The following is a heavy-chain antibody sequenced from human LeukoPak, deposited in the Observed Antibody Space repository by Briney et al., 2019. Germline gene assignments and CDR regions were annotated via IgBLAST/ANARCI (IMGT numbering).Heavy chain of an antibody. D-gene: IGHD5-18*01. J-gene: IGHJ4*02. V-gene: IGHV4-59*12. CDR2: IYYSGST. CDR1: GGSISSYY. CDR3: ARDSRYGYSNDY. Sequence: PSETLSLTCTVSGGSISSYYWSWIRQPPGKGLEWIGYIYYSGSTNYNPSLKSRVTISVDTSKNQFSLKLSSVTAADTAVYYCARDSRYGYSNDYWGQGTLVTVSS.